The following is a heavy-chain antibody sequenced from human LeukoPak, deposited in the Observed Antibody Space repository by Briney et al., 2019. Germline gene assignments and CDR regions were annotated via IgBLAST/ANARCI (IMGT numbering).Heavy chain of an antibody. Sequence: GGSLRLSCAVSGLTFSSSWMDWVRQAPGKGLEWVASINPDGNKKYSADSVKGRFTISRDNAENSLYLQVNSLRVEDTAFYYCARDLAYSRLDYWGQGMLVTVSS. V-gene: IGHV3-7*01. D-gene: IGHD5-18*01. J-gene: IGHJ4*02. CDR1: GLTFSSSW. CDR2: INPDGNKK. CDR3: ARDLAYSRLDY.